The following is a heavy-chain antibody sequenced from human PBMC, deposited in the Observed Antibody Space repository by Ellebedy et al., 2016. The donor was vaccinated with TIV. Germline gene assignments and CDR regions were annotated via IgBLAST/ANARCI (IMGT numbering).Heavy chain of an antibody. V-gene: IGHV3-33*01. CDR3: ARAGYGDFGYYYYGMDV. D-gene: IGHD4-17*01. CDR2: IWYDGSNK. Sequence: GESLKISXAASGFTFSSYGMHWVRQAPGKGLEWVAVIWYDGSNKYYADSVKGRFTISRDNSKNTLYLQMNSLRAEDTAVYYCARAGYGDFGYYYYGMDVWGQGTTVTVSS. CDR1: GFTFSSYG. J-gene: IGHJ6*02.